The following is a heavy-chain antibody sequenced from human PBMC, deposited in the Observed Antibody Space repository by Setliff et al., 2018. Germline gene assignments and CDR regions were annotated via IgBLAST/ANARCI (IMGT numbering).Heavy chain of an antibody. D-gene: IGHD1-26*01. CDR3: ARMSLGTRANDAFDI. J-gene: IGHJ3*02. Sequence: GESLKISCKASEYTFTNYWIGWVRQMPGKGLEWMGVVYCGDSGTRYSPSFQGQVTMSADKSIRSAYLQWSSLKASDTAMYYCARMSLGTRANDAFDIWGQGTMVTVSS. V-gene: IGHV5-51*01. CDR2: VYCGDSGT. CDR1: EYTFTNYW.